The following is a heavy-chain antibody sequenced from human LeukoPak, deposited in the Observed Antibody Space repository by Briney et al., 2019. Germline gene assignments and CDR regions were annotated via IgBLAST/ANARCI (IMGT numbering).Heavy chain of an antibody. Sequence: GASVKVSCKASGYTFTSYDINWVRQAPGQGLEWRGWMNPNSGNTGYAQKFQGRVTMTRNTSINTAYMELSSLRSEDTAIYYCARGVGIVSTISKKHFDDWGQGTLVTVSS. V-gene: IGHV1-8*01. J-gene: IGHJ4*02. D-gene: IGHD5/OR15-5a*01. CDR3: ARGVGIVSTISKKHFDD. CDR2: MNPNSGNT. CDR1: GYTFTSYD.